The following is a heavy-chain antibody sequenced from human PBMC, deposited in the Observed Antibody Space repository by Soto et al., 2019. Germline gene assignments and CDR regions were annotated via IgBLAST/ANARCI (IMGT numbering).Heavy chain of an antibody. Sequence: SETLSLTCTVSGGSISSSSYYWGWIRQPPGKGLEWIGSIYYSGSTYYNPSLKSRVTISVDTSKNQFSLKLSSVTAADTAVYYCARRGSGSYSDYWGQETLVTVSS. D-gene: IGHD3-10*01. J-gene: IGHJ4*02. CDR2: IYYSGST. CDR3: ARRGSGSYSDY. CDR1: GGSISSSSYY. V-gene: IGHV4-39*01.